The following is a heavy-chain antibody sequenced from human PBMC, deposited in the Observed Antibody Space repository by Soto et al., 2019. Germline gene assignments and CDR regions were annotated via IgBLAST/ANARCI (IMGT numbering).Heavy chain of an antibody. CDR3: VREGGSLAFDS. Sequence: EVQLVASGGGLVPPGGSLRLSCAVSGLTFSTDEMNWVRQAPGKGLEWLAYISYTSTPIKYADSVKGRFAVSRDNAKKSLSLKMNNLRVEDTAVYYGVREGGSLAFDSWGKGTLVTVSS. V-gene: IGHV3-48*03. J-gene: IGHJ4*02. CDR1: GLTFSTDE. D-gene: IGHD1-1*01. CDR2: ISYTSTPI.